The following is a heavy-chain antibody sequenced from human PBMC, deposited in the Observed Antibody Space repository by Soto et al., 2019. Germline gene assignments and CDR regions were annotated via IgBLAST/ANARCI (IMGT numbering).Heavy chain of an antibody. V-gene: IGHV3-48*02. CDR2: ISSSSSTI. J-gene: IGHJ6*02. CDR1: GFTFSSYS. CDR3: ARPEYSSSSYGMDV. Sequence: GGSLRVSCAASGFTFSSYSMNWVRQAPGKGLEWVSYISSSSSTIYYADSVKGRFTISRDNAKNSLYLQMNSLRDEDTAVYYCARPEYSSSSYGMDVWGQGTTVTVSS. D-gene: IGHD6-6*01.